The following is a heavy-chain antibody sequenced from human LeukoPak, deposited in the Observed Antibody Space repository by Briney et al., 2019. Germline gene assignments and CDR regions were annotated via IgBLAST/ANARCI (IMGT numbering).Heavy chain of an antibody. CDR3: AKISPTGGFDY. J-gene: IGHJ4*02. V-gene: IGHV3-30*02. CDR1: GFTFSNYD. D-gene: IGHD1-14*01. Sequence: PGGSLRLSCAASGFTFSNYDMHWVRQAPGKGLEWVTFMRDDGSDKKYVDSVMGRFAISRDISKSTLYLQMNRLRAEDTALYYCAKISPTGGFDYWGQGTLVTVSS. CDR2: MRDDGSDK.